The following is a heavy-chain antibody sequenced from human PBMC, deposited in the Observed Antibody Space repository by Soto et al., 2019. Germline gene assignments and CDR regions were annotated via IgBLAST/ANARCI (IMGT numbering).Heavy chain of an antibody. D-gene: IGHD3-10*01. CDR1: GGSFSGYY. CDR3: ARLYYYGSGSHHPWFDP. Sequence: SETLSLTCAVYGGSFSGYYWSWIRQPPGKGLEWIGEINHSGSTNYNPPLKSRVTISVDTSKNQFSLKLSSVTAADTAVYYCARLYYYGSGSHHPWFDPWGQGTLVTVSS. CDR2: INHSGST. V-gene: IGHV4-34*01. J-gene: IGHJ5*02.